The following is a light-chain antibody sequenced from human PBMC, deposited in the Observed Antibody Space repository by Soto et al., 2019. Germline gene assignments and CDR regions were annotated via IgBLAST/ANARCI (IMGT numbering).Light chain of an antibody. Sequence: DIQMTQSPSTLSASVGDRVTITCRASQTISSWLAWYQQKPGKAPRLLVHKASSLEAGVPSRFSGSGFGTESTLTISSLQPDDFATYYCQQYNMYPYTFGQGTKLEIK. CDR1: QTISSW. V-gene: IGKV1-5*03. CDR2: KAS. CDR3: QQYNMYPYT. J-gene: IGKJ2*01.